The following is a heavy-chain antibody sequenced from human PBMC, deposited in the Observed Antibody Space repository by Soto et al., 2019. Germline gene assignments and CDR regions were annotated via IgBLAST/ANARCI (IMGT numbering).Heavy chain of an antibody. J-gene: IGHJ4*02. Sequence: QVQLVQSGAEVKKPGSSVKVSCKASGGTFSSYAISWVRQAPGQGLEWMGGIIPIFGTANYAQKFQGRVTITADESTSTAYMELSSLRSEDTAVYYCARDPYDYVWGSYRHPFDYWGQGTLVTVSS. CDR1: GGTFSSYA. CDR2: IIPIFGTA. D-gene: IGHD3-16*02. CDR3: ARDPYDYVWGSYRHPFDY. V-gene: IGHV1-69*01.